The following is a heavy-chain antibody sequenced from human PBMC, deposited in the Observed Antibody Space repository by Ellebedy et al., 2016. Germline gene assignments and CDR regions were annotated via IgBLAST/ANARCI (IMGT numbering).Heavy chain of an antibody. CDR2: ISSSGSTI. Sequence: GGSLRLSCAASGFTFSDYYMSWIRQAPGKGLEWVSYISSSGSTIYYADSVKGRFTISRDNAKNSLYLQMNSLRAEDTAVYYCARTGDTRPDRPGPKNYYYYYGMDVWGQGTTVTVSS. CDR3: ARTGDTRPDRPGPKNYYYYYGMDV. CDR1: GFTFSDYY. J-gene: IGHJ6*02. D-gene: IGHD7-27*01. V-gene: IGHV3-11*01.